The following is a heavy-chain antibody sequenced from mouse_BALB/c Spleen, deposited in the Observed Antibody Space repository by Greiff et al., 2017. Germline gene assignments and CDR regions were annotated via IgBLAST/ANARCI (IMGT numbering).Heavy chain of an antibody. J-gene: IGHJ3*01. CDR3: ARHLTGTWFAY. CDR1: GFTFSSYA. V-gene: IGHV5-9-3*01. Sequence: EVQLQESGGGLVKPGGSLKLSCAASGFTFSSYAMSWVRQTPEKRLEWVATISSGGSYTYYPDSVKGRFTISRDNAKNTLYLQMSSLRSEDTAMYYCARHLTGTWFAYWGQGTLVTVSA. D-gene: IGHD4-1*01. CDR2: ISSGGSYT.